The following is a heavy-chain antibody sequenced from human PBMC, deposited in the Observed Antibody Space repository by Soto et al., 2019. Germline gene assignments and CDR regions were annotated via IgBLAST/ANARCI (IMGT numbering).Heavy chain of an antibody. J-gene: IGHJ6*02. CDR1: GGSISSGDYY. V-gene: IGHV4-30-4*01. Sequence: SATLSLTCNVSGGSISSGDYYWTWISQSPGKGLEWIGYIYYTGSTFYSPSLKSRVTISLDTSENHFSLDMNSVTAADTAVYFCARVSGHNTGYYSVYFMDVWGQGTTVTVSS. CDR3: ARVSGHNTGYYSVYFMDV. D-gene: IGHD5-18*01. CDR2: IYYTGST.